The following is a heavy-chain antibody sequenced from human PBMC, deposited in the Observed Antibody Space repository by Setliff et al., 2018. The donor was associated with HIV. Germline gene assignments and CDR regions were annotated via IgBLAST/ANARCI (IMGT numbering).Heavy chain of an antibody. CDR3: VGPDYEDPQGGQ. J-gene: IGHJ1*01. V-gene: IGHV3-7*03. CDR2: INRDGSAE. Sequence: GGSLRLSCAASGFTFSTYSMSWVRQAPGKGLEWLANINRDGSAEAYVGSVKGRFSISRDNAKNSVYLQMNSLRAADTAVYYCVGPDYEDPQGGQWGQGTLVTVSS. D-gene: IGHD3-22*01. CDR1: GFTFSTYS.